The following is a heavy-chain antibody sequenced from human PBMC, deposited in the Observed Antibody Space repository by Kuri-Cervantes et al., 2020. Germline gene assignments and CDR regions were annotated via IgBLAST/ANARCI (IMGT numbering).Heavy chain of an antibody. CDR3: ARDSPNYYYYYMDV. CDR2: ISYDGSNK. CDR1: GFTFSSYG. Sequence: GSLRLSCVASGFTFSSYGMAWVRQAPGKGLEWVAGISYDGSNKYYADSVKGRFTISRDNSKNTLYLQMNSLRAEDTAVCFCARDSPNYYYYYMDVWGKGTTVTVSS. J-gene: IGHJ6*03. V-gene: IGHV3-30*05.